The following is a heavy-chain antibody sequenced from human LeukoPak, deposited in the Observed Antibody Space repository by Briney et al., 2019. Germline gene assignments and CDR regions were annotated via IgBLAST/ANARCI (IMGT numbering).Heavy chain of an antibody. CDR1: GFTSRRFG. Sequence: GGSLRLSCAASGFTSRRFGMQWVRQAPGEGLEWVAFIRYDGSDKYYADFVKGRFTISRDNSKDTLYLQTNSLRAEDTAVYYCAKTPGGSSDYWGQGTLVTVSS. CDR2: IRYDGSDK. D-gene: IGHD2-15*01. V-gene: IGHV3-30*02. CDR3: AKTPGGSSDY. J-gene: IGHJ4*02.